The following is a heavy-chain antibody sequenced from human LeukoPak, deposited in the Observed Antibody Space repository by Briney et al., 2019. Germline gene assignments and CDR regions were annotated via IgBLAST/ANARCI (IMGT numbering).Heavy chain of an antibody. J-gene: IGHJ4*02. V-gene: IGHV1-8*01. CDR3: AGGSSGWYTISNY. CDR2: MNPISGNT. Sequence: GASVKVSCKASGYTFSSYDINWVRQATGQGLEWMGWMNPISGNTGYAQKFQGRVTITRDNSINTAYMDLTNLRSEDTAVYYCAGGSSGWYTISNYWGQGTLVTVSS. D-gene: IGHD6-19*01. CDR1: GYTFSSYD.